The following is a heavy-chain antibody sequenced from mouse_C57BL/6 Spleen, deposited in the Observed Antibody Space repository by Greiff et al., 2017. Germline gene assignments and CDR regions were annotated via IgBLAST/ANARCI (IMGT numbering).Heavy chain of an antibody. D-gene: IGHD4-1*02. CDR3: ARGNWAYYAREN. J-gene: IGHJ4*01. CDR2: IDPNSGDT. Sequence: VQLQQSGAELVKPGASVKLSCKASGYTFTDYWMHWVKQRPGRGLEWIGRIDPNSGDTKYNEKFKSKATLTADKPSSTAYMQLSSLTSEDSAVYDCARGNWAYYARENWGKGTSVTVSS. V-gene: IGHV1-72*01. CDR1: GYTFTDYW.